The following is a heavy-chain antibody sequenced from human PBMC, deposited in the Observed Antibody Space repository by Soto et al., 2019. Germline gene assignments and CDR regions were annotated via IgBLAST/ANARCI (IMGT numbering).Heavy chain of an antibody. CDR1: GYTFTSYY. D-gene: IGHD1-7*01. CDR2: INPSGGST. Sequence: ASVKVSCKASGYTFTSYYMHWVRQAPGQGLEWMGIINPSGGSTSYAQKFQGRVTMTRDTSTSTVYMELSSLRSEDTAVYYCARDPYNWNSWPYYYYAMDVWGQGTTVTVAS. J-gene: IGHJ6*02. CDR3: ARDPYNWNSWPYYYYAMDV. V-gene: IGHV1-46*01.